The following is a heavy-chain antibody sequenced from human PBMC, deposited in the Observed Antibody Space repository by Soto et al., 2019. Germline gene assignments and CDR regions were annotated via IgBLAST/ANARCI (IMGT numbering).Heavy chain of an antibody. Sequence: SQTLSLTCTVSGGSISSSSYYWGWIRQPPGKGLEWIGSIYYSGSTYYNPSLKSRVTISVDTSKNQISLKLSSVTAADTAVYYCARHDSSGYYLIRGWCDPCGQGTLVNVSS. D-gene: IGHD3-22*01. CDR2: IYYSGST. CDR1: GGSISSSSYY. CDR3: ARHDSSGYYLIRGWCDP. J-gene: IGHJ5*02. V-gene: IGHV4-39*01.